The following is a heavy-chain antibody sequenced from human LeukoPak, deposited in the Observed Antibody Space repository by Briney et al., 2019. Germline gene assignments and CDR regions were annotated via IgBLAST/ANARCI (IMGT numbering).Heavy chain of an antibody. J-gene: IGHJ4*02. D-gene: IGHD6-13*01. Sequence: PSETLSLTCTVSGGSISSSSYYWGWIRQPPGKGLEWIGSIYYSGSTYYNPSLKSRVTISVDTSKNQFSLKLSSVTAADTAVYYCARHSAAAGTGIDYWGQGTLVTVSS. CDR3: ARHSAAAGTGIDY. V-gene: IGHV4-39*01. CDR1: GGSISSSSYY. CDR2: IYYSGST.